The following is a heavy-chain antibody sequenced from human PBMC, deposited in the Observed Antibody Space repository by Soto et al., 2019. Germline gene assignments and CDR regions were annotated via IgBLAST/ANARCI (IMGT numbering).Heavy chain of an antibody. J-gene: IGHJ4*02. D-gene: IGHD3-16*02. CDR2: INPANGNT. V-gene: IGHV1-3*05. Sequence: QVQLAQSGAEERKPGASVKVSCEATGYTFTAYAMHWVRQAPGQRLEWMGWINPANGNTKYSQKFQARLPLTSDTSANTVYMELNSLTSEDTAMYYCTRSAISPYGGLIGPFDYWGQGNLVTVSS. CDR1: GYTFTAYA. CDR3: TRSAISPYGGLIGPFDY.